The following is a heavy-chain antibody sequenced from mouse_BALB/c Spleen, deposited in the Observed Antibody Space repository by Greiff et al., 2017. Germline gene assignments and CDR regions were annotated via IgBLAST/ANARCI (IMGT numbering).Heavy chain of an antibody. J-gene: IGHJ2*01. CDR2: IWSGGST. V-gene: IGHV2-2*02. CDR3: ARNKDYGYDGLDY. Sequence: VKLVESGPGLVQPSQSLSITCTVSGFSLTSYGVHWVRQSPGKGLEWLGVIWSGGSTDYNAAFISRLSISKDNSKSQVFFKMNSLQANDTAIYYCARNKDYGYDGLDYWGQGTTLTVSS. D-gene: IGHD2-14*01. CDR1: GFSLTSYG.